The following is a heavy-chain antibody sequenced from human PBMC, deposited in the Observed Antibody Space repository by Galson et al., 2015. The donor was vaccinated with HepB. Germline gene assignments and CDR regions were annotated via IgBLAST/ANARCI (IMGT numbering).Heavy chain of an antibody. J-gene: IGHJ4*02. D-gene: IGHD2-8*02. Sequence: SLRLSCAASGFTFSSYSMNWVRQAPGKGLEWVSSISSSSSYIYYADSVKGRFTISRDNAKNSLYLQMNSLRAEDTAVYYCARKVLPTSHHEIDYWGQGTLVTVSS. V-gene: IGHV3-21*01. CDR3: ARKVLPTSHHEIDY. CDR2: ISSSSSYI. CDR1: GFTFSSYS.